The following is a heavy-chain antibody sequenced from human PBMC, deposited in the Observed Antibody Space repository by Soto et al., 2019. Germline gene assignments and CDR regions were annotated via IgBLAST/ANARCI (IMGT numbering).Heavy chain of an antibody. CDR1: GFTFSSYG. V-gene: IGHV3-30*18. CDR2: ISYDGSNK. J-gene: IGHJ6*02. D-gene: IGHD3-10*01. CDR3: AKEHVLLWFGAYYGMDV. Sequence: QVQLVESGGGVVQPGRSLRLSCAASGFTFSSYGMHWVRQAPGKGLEWVAVISYDGSNKYYADSVKGRFTISRDNSKNTLYLQMNSLRAEDTAVYYCAKEHVLLWFGAYYGMDVWGQGTTVTVSS.